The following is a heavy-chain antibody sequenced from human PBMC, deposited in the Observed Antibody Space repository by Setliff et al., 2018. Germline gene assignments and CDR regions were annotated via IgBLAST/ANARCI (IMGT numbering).Heavy chain of an antibody. CDR3: ARGGEGALGIPYYGMDV. J-gene: IGHJ6*02. D-gene: IGHD2-21*01. CDR2: IYYSGST. CDR1: GGSISSGDYY. Sequence: TLSLTCTVSGGSISSGDYYWSWIRQPPGKGLEWIGYIYYSGSTYYNPSLKSRVTISVDTSKNQFSLKMSSVTAADTAVYYCARGGEGALGIPYYGMDVWGQGTTVTVSS. V-gene: IGHV4-30-4*08.